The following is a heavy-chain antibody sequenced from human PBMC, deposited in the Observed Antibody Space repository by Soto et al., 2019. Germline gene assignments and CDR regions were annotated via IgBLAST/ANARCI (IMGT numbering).Heavy chain of an antibody. CDR1: GGTFSSYA. D-gene: IGHD3-16*02. Sequence: SVKVSCKASGGTFSSYAISWVRQAPGQGLEWMGGIIPIFGTANYAQKFQGRVTITADESTSTAYMELSSLRSEDTAVYYCARVLTGQNRVFDIWGQGTMVTVSS. V-gene: IGHV1-69*13. J-gene: IGHJ3*02. CDR3: ARVLTGQNRVFDI. CDR2: IIPIFGTA.